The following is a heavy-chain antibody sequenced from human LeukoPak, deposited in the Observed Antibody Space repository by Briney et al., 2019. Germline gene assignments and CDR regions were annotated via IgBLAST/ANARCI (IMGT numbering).Heavy chain of an antibody. J-gene: IGHJ4*02. V-gene: IGHV3-30*03. CDR2: ISFGGSDE. CDR3: AESDDYVWGSYVS. D-gene: IGHD3-16*01. CDR1: GSTFSNYG. Sequence: GRSLRLSCAASGSTFSNYGMHWVRQAPGKGLEWVAVISFGGSDEYYADSVKGRFTISRDNSKNTLFLQMNSLRAEDTAVYYCAESDDYVWGSYVSWGQGTLVTVSS.